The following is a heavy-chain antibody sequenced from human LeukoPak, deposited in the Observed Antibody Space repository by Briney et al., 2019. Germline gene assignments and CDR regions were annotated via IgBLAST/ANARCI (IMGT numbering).Heavy chain of an antibody. D-gene: IGHD6-25*01. J-gene: IGHJ4*02. CDR3: AKVFFANSGPSFFDY. CDR1: GFTFSTYA. Sequence: GGSLRLLCSASGFTFSTYAMSWVRQAPGKGLEWVSAISFSGDNTYYTDSVKGRFTISRDNSKNTVYLQMNSLRAEDTALYYCAKVFFANSGPSFFDYWGQGTLVAVSS. CDR2: ISFSGDNT. V-gene: IGHV3-23*01.